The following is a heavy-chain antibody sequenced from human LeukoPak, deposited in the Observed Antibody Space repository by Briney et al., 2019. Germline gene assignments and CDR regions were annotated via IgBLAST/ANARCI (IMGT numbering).Heavy chain of an antibody. CDR2: INHSGNT. Sequence: PSETLSLTCAVYGGSFSGYYWSWIRQPPGKGLEWIGEINHSGNTNYNPSLKSRVTISVDTSKNQFSLKLSSVTAADTAVYYCARAPQHYDSSGLGTYWGQGTLVTVSS. CDR3: ARAPQHYDSSGLGTY. D-gene: IGHD3-22*01. V-gene: IGHV4-34*01. CDR1: GGSFSGYY. J-gene: IGHJ4*02.